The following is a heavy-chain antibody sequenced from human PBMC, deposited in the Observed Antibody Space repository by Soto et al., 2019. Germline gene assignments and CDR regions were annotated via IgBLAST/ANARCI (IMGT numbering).Heavy chain of an antibody. CDR3: ARASTTVTHYYYYYGMDV. CDR1: GYTLTSYD. Sequence: ASVKVSCKASGYTLTSYDINWVRQATGQGLEWMGWMNPNSGNTGYAQKFQGRVTMTRNTSISTAYMELSSLRSEDTAVYYCARASTTVTHYYYYYGMDVWGQGTTVTVSS. V-gene: IGHV1-8*01. J-gene: IGHJ6*02. D-gene: IGHD4-4*01. CDR2: MNPNSGNT.